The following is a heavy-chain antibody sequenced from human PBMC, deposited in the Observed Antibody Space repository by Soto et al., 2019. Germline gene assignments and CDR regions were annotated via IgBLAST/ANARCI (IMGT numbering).Heavy chain of an antibody. CDR2: IDPSDSYT. CDR3: ASHGAMVRGVISPYYYYGMDV. CDR1: GYSFTSYW. J-gene: IGHJ6*02. V-gene: IGHV5-10-1*01. D-gene: IGHD3-10*01. Sequence: PGESLKISCKGSGYSFTSYWISWVRQMPGKGLEWMGRIDPSDSYTNYSPSFQGHVTISADKSISTAYLQWSSLKASDTAMYYCASHGAMVRGVISPYYYYGMDVWGQGTTVTAP.